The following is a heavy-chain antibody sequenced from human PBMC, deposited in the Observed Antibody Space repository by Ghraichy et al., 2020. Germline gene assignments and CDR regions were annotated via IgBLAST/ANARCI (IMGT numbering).Heavy chain of an antibody. D-gene: IGHD3-16*01. V-gene: IGHV3-48*02. J-gene: IGHJ6*02. CDR1: GFNFNAYS. CDR2: ISSSGSNI. CDR3: ARGAPGDPKSGRLVV. Sequence: GESLNISCEASGFNFNAYSMVWVRLAPGKGLEWISYISSSGSNIKYADSVTGRFTISRDNAKNSLFLQMNSLRDEDTAVYFCARGAPGDPKSGRLVVWGLGATINVSS.